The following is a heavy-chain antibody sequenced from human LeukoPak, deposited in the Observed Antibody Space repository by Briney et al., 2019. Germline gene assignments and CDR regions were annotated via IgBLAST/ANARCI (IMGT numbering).Heavy chain of an antibody. CDR2: ISGSGGST. D-gene: IGHD1-26*01. CDR3: ARAMRGSYDYFDY. V-gene: IGHV3-23*01. Sequence: GGSLRLSCAASGFTFSSYAMSWVRQAPGKGLEWVSAISGSGGSTYYADSVKGRFTISRDNSKNTLYLQMNSLRAEDTAVYYCARAMRGSYDYFDYWGQGTLVTVSS. J-gene: IGHJ4*02. CDR1: GFTFSSYA.